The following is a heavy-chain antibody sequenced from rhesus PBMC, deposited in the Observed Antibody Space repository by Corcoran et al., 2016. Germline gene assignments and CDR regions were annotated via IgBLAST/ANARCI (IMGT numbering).Heavy chain of an antibody. D-gene: IGHD5-24*01. CDR1: GFTFSSYD. Sequence: EVQLVETGGGLVQPGGSLKLSCAASGFTFSSYDMSWVRQSPGKWLDWVSAINSVGGITYHADSVKGRFIISRDNSKNTLSMQMNSLRAEDTAVYYCAKDKEPGTVSFDYWGQGVLVTVSS. J-gene: IGHJ4*01. CDR3: AKDKEPGTVSFDY. V-gene: IGHV3S5*01. CDR2: INSVGGIT.